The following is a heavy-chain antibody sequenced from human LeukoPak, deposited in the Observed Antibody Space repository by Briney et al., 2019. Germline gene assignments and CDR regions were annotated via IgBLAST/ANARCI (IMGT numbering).Heavy chain of an antibody. D-gene: IGHD6-19*01. CDR3: ARGPGYSSGWYPR. V-gene: IGHV3-21*01. CDR2: ISSSSGYI. Sequence: PGGSLRLSCAASGFTFSSYSMNWVRQAPGKGLEWVSSISSSSGYIYYADSVKGRFTISRDNAKNSLYLQMNSLRAEDTAVYYCARGPGYSSGWYPRWGQGTLVTVSS. CDR1: GFTFSSYS. J-gene: IGHJ4*02.